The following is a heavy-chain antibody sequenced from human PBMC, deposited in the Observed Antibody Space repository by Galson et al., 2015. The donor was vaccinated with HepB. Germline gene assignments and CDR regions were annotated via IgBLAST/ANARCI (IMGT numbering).Heavy chain of an antibody. Sequence: SLRLSCATSGFTFGDYAMSWFRQAPGEGLEWVGFIRIKAYGGTTEYAASVKGRFTISRDDSKSIAFLQLNSLKTEDTALYYCTRGVFRRSPPRSEMATAPFDHWGQGALVTVSS. D-gene: IGHD5-24*01. J-gene: IGHJ4*02. V-gene: IGHV3-49*03. CDR3: TRGVFRRSPPRSEMATAPFDH. CDR1: GFTFGDYA. CDR2: IRIKAYGGTT.